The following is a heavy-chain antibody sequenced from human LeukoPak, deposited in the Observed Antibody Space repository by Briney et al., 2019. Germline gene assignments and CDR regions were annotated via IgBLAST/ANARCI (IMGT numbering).Heavy chain of an antibody. J-gene: IGHJ4*02. V-gene: IGHV1-46*01. CDR3: ASGPRMGDFDY. CDR1: GYTFTSYY. Sequence: ASVKVSCKASGYTFTSYYMHWVRQAPGQGLGWMGIINPSGGSTSYAQKFQGRVTMTRDTSTSTVYMELSSLRSEDTAAYYCASGPRMGDFDYWGQGTLVTVSS. CDR2: INPSGGST. D-gene: IGHD1-14*01.